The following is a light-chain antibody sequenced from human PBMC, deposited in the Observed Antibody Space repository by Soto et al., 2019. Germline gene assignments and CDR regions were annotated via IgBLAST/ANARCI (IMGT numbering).Light chain of an antibody. J-gene: IGKJ4*01. Sequence: EIAMTQSPATLSVSPGERASLSCRASQSVGGNVAWYQQKPGQAPRLLISGASTRATGIPARFVGSGSGTEFTLTISSLQPEDFAVYYCQQYHHWPPLTFGGGTKVEIK. CDR3: QQYHHWPPLT. V-gene: IGKV3-15*01. CDR1: QSVGGN. CDR2: GAS.